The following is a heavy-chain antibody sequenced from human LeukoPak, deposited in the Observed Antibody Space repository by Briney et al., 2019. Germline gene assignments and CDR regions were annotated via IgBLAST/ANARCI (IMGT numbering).Heavy chain of an antibody. Sequence: GGSLRLSCAASGLTFTSAWTVWVRQAPGKGREWVGRIKSNLDGGTTDFAAPVKGRFSISRDDLARTLYLQMNNLKADDTGVYYCTTDFSHFYFSSGYYSYWGQGSLVTVSS. CDR1: GLTFTSAW. D-gene: IGHD3-3*01. V-gene: IGHV3-15*05. CDR3: TTDFSHFYFSSGYYSY. J-gene: IGHJ4*02. CDR2: IKSNLDGGTT.